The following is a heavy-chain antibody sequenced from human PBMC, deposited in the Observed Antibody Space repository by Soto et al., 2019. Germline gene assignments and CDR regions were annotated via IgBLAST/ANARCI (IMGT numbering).Heavy chain of an antibody. V-gene: IGHV5-10-1*01. CDR2: IDPSDSYT. Sequence: EVQLVQSGAEVKKPGESLRISCKGSGYSFTSYWISWVRQMPGKGLEWMGRIDPSDSYTNYSPSFQGHVTISADKSIXTAYLQWXTLKASXXAMYYCARLRVGFGELLTSWGQGTLVTVSS. CDR1: GYSFTSYW. J-gene: IGHJ5*02. CDR3: ARLRVGFGELLTS. D-gene: IGHD3-10*01.